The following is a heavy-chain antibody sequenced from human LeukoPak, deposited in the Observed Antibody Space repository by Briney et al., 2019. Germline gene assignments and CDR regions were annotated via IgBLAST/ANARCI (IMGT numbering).Heavy chain of an antibody. V-gene: IGHV1-18*01. CDR2: ISAYNGNT. CDR1: GYTFTSYG. D-gene: IGHD2-21*02. Sequence: ASVKVSCKASGYTFTSYGISWVRQAPGQGLEWMGWISAYNGNTNYAQKLQGRVTMTTDTPTSTAYMELRSLRSDDTAVYYCARVLRGGYCGGDCYPCYFDYWGQGTLVTVSS. CDR3: ARVLRGGYCGGDCYPCYFDY. J-gene: IGHJ4*02.